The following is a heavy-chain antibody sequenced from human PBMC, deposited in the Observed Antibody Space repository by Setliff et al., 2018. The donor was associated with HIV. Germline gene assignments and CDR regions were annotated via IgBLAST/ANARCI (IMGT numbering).Heavy chain of an antibody. CDR2: IYSSGTT. Sequence: SETLSLTCSVSGGSISSGGYYWTWVRHHPGKALEWIGYIYSSGTTYYNPSLKGRILMSVDVSRNEFSLTLRSVIAADTAIYYCVRETLYSYVDVWGKGTTVTVSS. CDR1: GGSISSGGYY. D-gene: IGHD3-16*01. V-gene: IGHV4-31*03. CDR3: VRETLYSYVDV. J-gene: IGHJ6*04.